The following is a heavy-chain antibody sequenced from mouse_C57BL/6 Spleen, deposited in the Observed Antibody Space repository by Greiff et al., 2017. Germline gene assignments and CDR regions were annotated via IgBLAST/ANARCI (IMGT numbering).Heavy chain of an antibody. CDR1: GYTFTDYE. CDR2: IDPETGGT. J-gene: IGHJ2*01. CDR3: TRWWGY. Sequence: QVQLKESGAELVRPGASVTLSCKASGYTFTDYEMHWVKQTPVHGLEWIGAIDPETGGTAYNQKFKGKAILTADKSSSTAYMELRSLTSGDSAVYYCTRWWGYWGQGTTLTVSS. V-gene: IGHV1-15*01. D-gene: IGHD1-1*02.